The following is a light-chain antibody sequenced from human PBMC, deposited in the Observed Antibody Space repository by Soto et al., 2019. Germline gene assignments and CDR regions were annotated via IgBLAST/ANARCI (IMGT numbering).Light chain of an antibody. Sequence: QSVLTQPHSASGPPGQRVTISCSGSSSNIGSNTVSWYQQLPGTAPKLLIYSSNQRPSGVPDRFSGSKSGTSASLAISGLQSEDEADYYCAAWDDSLNGVVFGGGTKLT. J-gene: IGLJ2*01. CDR1: SSNIGSNT. CDR2: SSN. CDR3: AAWDDSLNGVV. V-gene: IGLV1-44*01.